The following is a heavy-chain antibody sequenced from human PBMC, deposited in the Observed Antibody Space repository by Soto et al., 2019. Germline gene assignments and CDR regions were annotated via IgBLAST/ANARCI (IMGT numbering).Heavy chain of an antibody. CDR2: IVYDGSTG. D-gene: IGHD2-8*02. CDR1: GFTYSNYA. CDR3: ARGRALHSTVFYVMDV. V-gene: IGHV3-30-3*01. Sequence: QVQLVESGGGVVQPGRSLRLSCAASGFTYSNYAMHWVRQAADNGLEWVAVIVYDGSTGYNADSVKGRFTISRDNSKNTVDLQMNSRSPQDTALYYCARGRALHSTVFYVMDVWGQGTTVTASS. J-gene: IGHJ6*02.